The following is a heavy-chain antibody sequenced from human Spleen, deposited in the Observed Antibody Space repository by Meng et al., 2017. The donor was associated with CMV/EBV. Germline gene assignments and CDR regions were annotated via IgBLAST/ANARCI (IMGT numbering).Heavy chain of an antibody. CDR2: IYYSGST. CDR1: SYS. J-gene: IGHJ3*02. CDR3: ARAKLQGYYSASSGYWDAFDI. V-gene: IGHV4-59*01. D-gene: IGHD3-22*01. Sequence: SYSWSWIRQPPGKGLEWIGYIYYSGSTNYNPSLKSRVTISLDTSKTQFSLKLSSVTAADTAVYYCARAKLQGYYSASSGYWDAFDIWGQGTMVTVSS.